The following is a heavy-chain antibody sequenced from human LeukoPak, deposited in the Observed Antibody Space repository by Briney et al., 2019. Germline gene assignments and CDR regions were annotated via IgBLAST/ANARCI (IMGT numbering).Heavy chain of an antibody. CDR2: ISSSSTYI. J-gene: IGHJ4*02. D-gene: IGHD3-22*01. CDR1: GFTFSSHT. CDR3: ARVQWRREGSYYYDNSAYDYFDY. V-gene: IGHV3-21*01. Sequence: GGSLRLSCAASGFTFSSHTLTWVRQAPGKGLEWVSSISSSSTYIYYADSVKGRFTISRDNAKNSLYLHMNSLRAEDTAVYYCARVQWRREGSYYYDNSAYDYFDYWGQGTLVTVSS.